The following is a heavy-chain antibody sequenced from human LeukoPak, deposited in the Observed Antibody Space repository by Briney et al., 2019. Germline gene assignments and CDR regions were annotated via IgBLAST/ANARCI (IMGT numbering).Heavy chain of an antibody. J-gene: IGHJ3*02. D-gene: IGHD3-22*01. CDR1: GGSISSYY. CDR2: IYYSGST. Sequence: PSETLSLTCTVSGGSISSYYWSWIRQPPGKGLEWIGNIYYSGSTNYNPSLKSRVTISVDTSKNQFSLKLSSVTAADTAVYYCARMYYYDSSGYYYGVEAFDIWGQGTMVTVSS. V-gene: IGHV4-59*01. CDR3: ARMYYYDSSGYYYGVEAFDI.